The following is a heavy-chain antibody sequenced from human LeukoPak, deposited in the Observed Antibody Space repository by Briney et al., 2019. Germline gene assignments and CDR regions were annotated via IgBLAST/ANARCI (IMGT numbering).Heavy chain of an antibody. CDR3: TTLIGSSTSCYFGY. CDR2: IKSKTDGGTT. V-gene: IGHV3-15*01. CDR1: GFPFSSAW. J-gene: IGHJ4*02. Sequence: GGSLRLSCAVSGFPFSSAWMNWVRQAPGKGLEWVGRIKSKTDGGTTDYAAPVKGRFTISRDDSKNTLYLQMNSLKTEDIAVYYCTTLIGSSTSCYFGYWGQGTLVTVSS. D-gene: IGHD2-2*01.